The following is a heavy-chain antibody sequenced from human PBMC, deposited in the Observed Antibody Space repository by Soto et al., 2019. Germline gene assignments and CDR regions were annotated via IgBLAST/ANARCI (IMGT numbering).Heavy chain of an antibody. CDR2: INPNSGGT. CDR1: GYTFTGYY. J-gene: IGHJ1*01. Sequence: QVQLVQSGAEVKKPGASVKVSCKASGYTFTGYYMHWVRQAPGQGLEWMGWINPNSGGTNYAQKFQGRVTMTRDTSISTAYMELSRVRSDDTAVYYCARVSIVVVPAAIGYFQHWGQGTLVTVSS. D-gene: IGHD2-2*01. CDR3: ARVSIVVVPAAIGYFQH. V-gene: IGHV1-2*02.